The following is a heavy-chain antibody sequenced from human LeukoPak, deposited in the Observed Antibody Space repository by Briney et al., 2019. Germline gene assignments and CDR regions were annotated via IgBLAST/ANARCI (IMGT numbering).Heavy chain of an antibody. CDR2: ISGSGGST. Sequence: VQPGGSLRLSCAASGFTFSNYAMSWVRQAPGKGLEWVSTISGSGGSTYYADSVKGRFTISRDNSQNTLYLQMNSMRADDTAVYYCAKAEFQQWRLPFDYWGQGTLVTVSS. CDR3: AKAEFQQWRLPFDY. V-gene: IGHV3-23*01. CDR1: GFTFSNYA. J-gene: IGHJ4*02. D-gene: IGHD6-19*01.